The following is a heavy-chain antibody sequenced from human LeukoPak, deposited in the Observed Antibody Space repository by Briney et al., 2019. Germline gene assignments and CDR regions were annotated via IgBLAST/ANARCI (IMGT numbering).Heavy chain of an antibody. Sequence: GGSLRLSCVASGFTFSTYAMHWVRQAPGKGLEWVAFISSDGNKNYYEDSVKGRFTISRDNSKNTLFLQMSSLRPEDAAMYYCAKHDGPIVVVTAKLDYWGLGTLVTVSS. CDR2: ISSDGNKN. CDR3: AKHDGPIVVVTAKLDY. V-gene: IGHV3-30*18. D-gene: IGHD2-21*02. CDR1: GFTFSTYA. J-gene: IGHJ4*02.